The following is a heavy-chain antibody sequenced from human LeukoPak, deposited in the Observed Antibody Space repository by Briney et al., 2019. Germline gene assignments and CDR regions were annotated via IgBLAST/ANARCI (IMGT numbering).Heavy chain of an antibody. CDR3: ARHAGGISATGTRPFDY. V-gene: IGHV4-39*01. CDR2: IYYSGST. Sequence: SETLSLTCTVSGASFSSSTYYWGWIRQPPGKGLEWIGSIYYSGSTYYNPSLKSRVTMSVDTSKNQFSLKLSSVTAADTAVYYCARHAGGISATGTRPFDYRGQGTLVTVSS. D-gene: IGHD6-13*01. J-gene: IGHJ4*02. CDR1: GASFSSSTYY.